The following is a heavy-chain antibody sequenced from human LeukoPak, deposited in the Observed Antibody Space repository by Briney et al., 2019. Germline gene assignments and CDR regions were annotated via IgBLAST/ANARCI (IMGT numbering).Heavy chain of an antibody. CDR1: GYSISSGYY. CDR3: ARKGNYMDV. CDR2: FYYNENT. V-gene: IGHV4-38-2*02. J-gene: IGHJ6*03. Sequence: SETLSLTCTVSGYSISSGYYWGWIRQPPGKELEWIGSFYYNENTYYRPSLKSRVVISVDTSKNQFSLTLTSVTAADTAVYYCARKGNYMDVWGKGITVTVSS.